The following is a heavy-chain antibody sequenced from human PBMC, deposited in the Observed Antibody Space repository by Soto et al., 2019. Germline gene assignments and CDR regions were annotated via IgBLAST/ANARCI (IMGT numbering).Heavy chain of an antibody. CDR1: GYTFSSYA. J-gene: IGHJ4*02. V-gene: IGHV1-3*01. D-gene: IGHD7-27*01. CDR2: INAGYGNT. Sequence: GASVKVSCKASGYTFSSYAMHCVRQAPGQRLEWMGWINAGYGNTKSSQKFQDRVTISRDTSASTAYMELTSLRFEDTAVYYCARDTGDGTFDFWGQGTLVTVSS. CDR3: ARDTGDGTFDF.